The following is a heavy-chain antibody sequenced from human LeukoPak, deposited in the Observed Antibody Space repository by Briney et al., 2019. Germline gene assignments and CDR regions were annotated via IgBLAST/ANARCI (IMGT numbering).Heavy chain of an antibody. V-gene: IGHV3-74*01. Sequence: GGSLRLSCAASGFTFSNYWMHWVRQTPGKGLVWVSRINNDGSTTSYADSVKGRFTISRDNSKNTLYLQMNSLRAEDTAVYYCAKMKGTDDSSPVGHFDYWGQGTLVTVSS. CDR3: AKMKGTDDSSPVGHFDY. CDR1: GFTFSNYW. J-gene: IGHJ4*02. CDR2: INNDGSTT. D-gene: IGHD6-13*01.